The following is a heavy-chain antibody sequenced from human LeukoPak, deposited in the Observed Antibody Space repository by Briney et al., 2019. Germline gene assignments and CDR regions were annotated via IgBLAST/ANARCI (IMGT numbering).Heavy chain of an antibody. CDR3: ARDRDNYDSKYYFDY. J-gene: IGHJ4*02. CDR2: IYSGGNT. V-gene: IGHV4-30-4*01. CDR1: GASISSRDYY. Sequence: SETLSLTCSVSGASISSRDYYWSWIRPPSGGGLEWIGYIYSGGNTYYNPSLVSRVTMSVDTSKNQLYLKLDSVTAADTAVYYCARDRDNYDSKYYFDYWGQGTLVTVSS. D-gene: IGHD3-22*01.